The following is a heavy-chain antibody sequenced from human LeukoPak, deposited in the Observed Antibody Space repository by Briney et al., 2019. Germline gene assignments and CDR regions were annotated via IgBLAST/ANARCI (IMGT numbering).Heavy chain of an antibody. CDR3: ARGESVSDYYYGMDV. CDR2: INPDNGGT. D-gene: IGHD2-21*01. V-gene: IGHV1-2*02. CDR1: GYTXTGYY. J-gene: IGHJ6*02. Sequence: GASVTVSCKASGYTXTGYYMHWVRQAPRHGLEWMGWINPDNGGTNFAQKFQGRVTMTSDTSISTAYMELSRLTSDDTAVYYCARGESVSDYYYGMDVWGQETTVTVSS.